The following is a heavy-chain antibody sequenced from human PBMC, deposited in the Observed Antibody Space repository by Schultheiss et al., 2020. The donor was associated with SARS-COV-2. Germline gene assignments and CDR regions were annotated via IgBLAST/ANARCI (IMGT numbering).Heavy chain of an antibody. CDR2: INHSGST. J-gene: IGHJ4*02. Sequence: SETLSLTCAVYGGSFSGYYWSWIRQPPGKGLEWIGEINHSGSTNYNPSLKSRVTISVDTSKNQFSLRLRSVTAADTAVYYCARGGRQWPYWGQGTLVTVSS. D-gene: IGHD6-19*01. CDR1: GGSFSGYY. V-gene: IGHV4-34*01. CDR3: ARGGRQWPY.